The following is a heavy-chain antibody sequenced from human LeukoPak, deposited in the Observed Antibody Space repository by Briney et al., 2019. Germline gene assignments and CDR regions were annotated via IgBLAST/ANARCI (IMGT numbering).Heavy chain of an antibody. CDR3: ARHGGGRGYSGYARATYYYYMDV. V-gene: IGHV3-21*01. CDR1: GFTFSSYS. CDR2: ISSSSSYI. Sequence: GGSLRLSCAASGFTFSSYSMNWVRQAPGKGLEWVSSISSSSSYIYYADSVKGRFTISRDNAKNSLYLQMNSLRAEDTAVYYCARHGGGRGYSGYARATYYYYMDVWGKGTTVTVSS. D-gene: IGHD5-12*01. J-gene: IGHJ6*03.